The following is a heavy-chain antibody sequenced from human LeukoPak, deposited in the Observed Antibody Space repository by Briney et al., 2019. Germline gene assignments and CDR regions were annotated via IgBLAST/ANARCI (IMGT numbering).Heavy chain of an antibody. J-gene: IGHJ1*01. CDR3: ARTEEGYFQH. Sequence: SETLSLICTVSGGSISSSSYYWGWIRQPPGKGLEWIGSIYYSGSTYYNPSLKSRVTISVDTSKNQFSLKLSSVTAADTAVYYCARTEEGYFQHWGQGTLVTVSS. CDR2: IYYSGST. D-gene: IGHD2-21*02. V-gene: IGHV4-39*07. CDR1: GGSISSSSYY.